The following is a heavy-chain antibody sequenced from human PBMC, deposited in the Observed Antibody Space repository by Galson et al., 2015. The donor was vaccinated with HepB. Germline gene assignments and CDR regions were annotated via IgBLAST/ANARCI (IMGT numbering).Heavy chain of an antibody. CDR3: ARPKDVGSGWSRVEWYFDL. J-gene: IGHJ2*01. Sequence: SLRLSCAASGFSFRRYAMSWVRQAPGRGLEWVSGISGSGFFTNYAASVTGRFTISRDNSKNKMYLQRNSLGAEDTAVYYCARPKDVGSGWSRVEWYFDLWGRGTLVTVSS. D-gene: IGHD6-19*01. V-gene: IGHV3-23*01. CDR2: ISGSGFFT. CDR1: GFSFRRYA.